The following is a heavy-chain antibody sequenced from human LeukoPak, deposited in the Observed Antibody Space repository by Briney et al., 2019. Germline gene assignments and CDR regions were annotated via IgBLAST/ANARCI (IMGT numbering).Heavy chain of an antibody. CDR1: GYSISSGYY. CDR2: IYHSGST. CDR3: ARDWSWRGEVDY. V-gene: IGHV4-38-2*02. J-gene: IGHJ4*02. D-gene: IGHD3-10*01. Sequence: SETLSLTCTVSGYSISSGYYWGWIRQPPGKGLEWIGSIYHSGSTYYNPSLKSRVTISVDTSKNQFSLKLSSVTAADTAVYYCARDWSWRGEVDYWGQGTLVTVSS.